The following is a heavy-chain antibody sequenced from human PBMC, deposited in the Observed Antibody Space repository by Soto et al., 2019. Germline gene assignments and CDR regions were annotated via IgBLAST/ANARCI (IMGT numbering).Heavy chain of an antibody. CDR2: INAGNGNT. Sequence: ASVKVSCKASGYTFTSYAMHWVRQAPGQRLEWMGWINAGNGNTKYSQKFQGRVTITRDTSASTAYMELSSLRSEDTAVYYCARGSYYCDSSGYYALGYYGMDVWGQGTTVTVSS. V-gene: IGHV1-3*01. J-gene: IGHJ6*02. CDR3: ARGSYYCDSSGYYALGYYGMDV. D-gene: IGHD3-22*01. CDR1: GYTFTSYA.